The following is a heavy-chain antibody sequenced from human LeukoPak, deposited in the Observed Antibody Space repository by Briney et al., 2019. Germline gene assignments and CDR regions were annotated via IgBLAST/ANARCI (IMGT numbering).Heavy chain of an antibody. J-gene: IGHJ4*02. Sequence: PGGSLRLSCAASGFTFSTYAMSWVRQAPGKGLEWVSGISGSGDNTNYADSVKGRFTISRDNSKNTLSLQMNSLRAEDTAIYYCAKDRSSTLWYFDYWGQGAQVTVSS. CDR2: ISGSGDNT. CDR3: AKDRSSTLWYFDY. V-gene: IGHV3-23*01. CDR1: GFTFSTYA. D-gene: IGHD2-2*01.